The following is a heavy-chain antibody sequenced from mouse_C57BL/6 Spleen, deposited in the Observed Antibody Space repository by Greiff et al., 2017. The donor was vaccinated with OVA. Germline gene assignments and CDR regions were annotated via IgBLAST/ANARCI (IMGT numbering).Heavy chain of an antibody. CDR1: GFTFSSYG. Sequence: EVKLVESGGDLVKPGGSLKLSCAASGFTFSSYGMSWVRQTPDKRLEWVATISSGGSYTYYPDSVKGRFTISRDNAKNTLYLQMSSLKSEDTAMYYCARQGYYDYGDCWFAYWGQGTLVTVSA. CDR3: ARQGYYDYGDCWFAY. J-gene: IGHJ3*01. V-gene: IGHV5-6*01. D-gene: IGHD2-4*01. CDR2: ISSGGSYT.